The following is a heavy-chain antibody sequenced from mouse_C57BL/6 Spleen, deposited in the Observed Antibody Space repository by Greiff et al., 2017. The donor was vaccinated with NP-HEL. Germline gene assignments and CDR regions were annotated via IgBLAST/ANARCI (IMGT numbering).Heavy chain of an antibody. D-gene: IGHD2-5*01. CDR2: IYPRVGST. Sequence: VKLMESGPELVKPGASVKLSCKASGYTFTSYDINWVKQRPGQGLEWIGWIYPRVGSTKYNEKFKGKATLTVDTSSSTAYMELHSLTSEDSAVYFCARYYSNYAYAKDYWGQGTSVTVAS. J-gene: IGHJ4*01. CDR1: GYTFTSYD. V-gene: IGHV1-85*01. CDR3: ARYYSNYAYAKDY.